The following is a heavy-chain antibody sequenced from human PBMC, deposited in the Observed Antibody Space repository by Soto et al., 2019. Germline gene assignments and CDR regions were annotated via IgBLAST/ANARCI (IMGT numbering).Heavy chain of an antibody. CDR2: IIPIYGTP. J-gene: IGHJ5*02. CDR1: GGAFSTFA. Sequence: SVKVSCKASGGAFSTFAISWLRQAPGQGLEWMGGIIPIYGTPHYAQKFQGRVTITADESTSTAYMEVSSLRSEDTAVYYCARADYDSSGYHMYNWFDPWGQGTLVTVSS. D-gene: IGHD3-22*01. CDR3: ARADYDSSGYHMYNWFDP. V-gene: IGHV1-69*13.